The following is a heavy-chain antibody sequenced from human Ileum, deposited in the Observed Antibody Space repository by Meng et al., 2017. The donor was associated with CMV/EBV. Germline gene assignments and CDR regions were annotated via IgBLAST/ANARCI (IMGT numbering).Heavy chain of an antibody. CDR3: AKAWSSGTYHFDY. CDR2: ISGSDGFT. CDR1: GFTFSNYA. J-gene: IGHJ4*02. Sequence: GESLKISCVASGFTFSNYAMSWVRQAPGKGLEWVSAISGSDGFTYYTDSVKGRFTISSHNSKNTLFLQMNSLIAEDTAVYYCAKAWSSGTYHFDYWGQGTLVTVSS. V-gene: IGHV3-23*01. D-gene: IGHD1-26*01.